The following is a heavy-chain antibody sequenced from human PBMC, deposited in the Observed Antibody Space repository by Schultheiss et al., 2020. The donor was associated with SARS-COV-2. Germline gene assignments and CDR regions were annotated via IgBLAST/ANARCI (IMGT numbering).Heavy chain of an antibody. CDR2: IYYSGST. Sequence: SQTLSLTCTVSGGSISSYYWSWIRQPPGKGLEWIGSIYYSGSTNYNPSLKSRVTISVDTSKNQFSLKLSSVTAADTAVYYCARDRITMVRGVSAFDIWGQGTMVTVSS. CDR3: ARDRITMVRGVSAFDI. J-gene: IGHJ3*02. V-gene: IGHV4-59*12. D-gene: IGHD3-10*01. CDR1: GGSISSYY.